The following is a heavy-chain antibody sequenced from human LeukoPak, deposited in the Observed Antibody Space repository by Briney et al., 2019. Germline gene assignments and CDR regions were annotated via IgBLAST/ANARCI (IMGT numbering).Heavy chain of an antibody. V-gene: IGHV5-51*01. CDR2: IYPGDSDT. J-gene: IGHJ4*02. D-gene: IGHD2-2*01. CDR1: GYSFTSYW. CDR3: ARQNVPATAIMHSDY. Sequence: GESLKISCKGSGYSFTSYWIGWVRQMPGKGLEWMGIIYPGDSDTRYSPSFQGQVTISADKSISTAYLQWSSLKASDTAMYYCARQNVPATAIMHSDYWGQGTLVTVSS.